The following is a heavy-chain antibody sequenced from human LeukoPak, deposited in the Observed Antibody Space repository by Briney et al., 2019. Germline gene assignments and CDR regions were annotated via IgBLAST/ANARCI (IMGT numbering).Heavy chain of an antibody. D-gene: IGHD1-26*01. CDR1: GGSISSYY. CDR2: IYYSGST. Sequence: PSETLSLTCTVSGGSISSYYWSWIRQPPGKGLEWIGYIYYSGSTNYNPSLKSRVTISVDTSKSQFSLKLSSVTVADTAVYYCARHGGSYYGDAFDIWGQGTMVTVSS. J-gene: IGHJ3*02. CDR3: ARHGGSYYGDAFDI. V-gene: IGHV4-59*08.